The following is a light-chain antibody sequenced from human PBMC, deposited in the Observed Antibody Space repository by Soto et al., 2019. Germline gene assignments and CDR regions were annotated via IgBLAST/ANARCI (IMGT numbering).Light chain of an antibody. J-gene: IGLJ1*01. V-gene: IGLV2-8*01. CDR1: SSDGGGYDF. CDR3: SSYTGGNTWYD. CDR2: EVT. Sequence: QSVLTQPPSASRSPGQSVTIPCTRTSSDGGGYDFVSWYQHHPGKAPKLMIYEVTKRPSGVPDRCSGSKSGNTASLTVSGLQADDVSDYYSSSYTGGNTWYDFGPGTKV.